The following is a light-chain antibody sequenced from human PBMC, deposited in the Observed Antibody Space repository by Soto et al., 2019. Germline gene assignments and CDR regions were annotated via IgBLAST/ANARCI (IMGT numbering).Light chain of an antibody. Sequence: DIQMTQSPSTLSASVGDRVTITCRASPSISSWLAWYQQKPGKAPKLLIYDASSLESGVPSRFSSSGSDTEFTLTINNLQPDDFATYHCQQYNRYSLTFGGGTKVESK. J-gene: IGKJ4*01. CDR1: PSISSW. CDR3: QQYNRYSLT. V-gene: IGKV1-5*01. CDR2: DAS.